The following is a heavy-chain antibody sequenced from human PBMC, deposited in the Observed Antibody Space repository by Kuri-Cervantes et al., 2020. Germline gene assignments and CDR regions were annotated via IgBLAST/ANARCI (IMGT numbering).Heavy chain of an antibody. CDR2: ISYDGSNK. CDR3: ARAFYDILTEDQWGGGAFDI. V-gene: IGHV3-30*03. CDR1: GFTFSSYG. D-gene: IGHD3-9*01. Sequence: GGSLRLSCAASGFTFSSYGMHWVRQAPGKGLEWVAVISYDGSNKYYADSVKGRFTISRDNSKNTLYLQVNSLRAEDTAVYYCARAFYDILTEDQWGGGAFDIWGQGTMVTVSS. J-gene: IGHJ3*02.